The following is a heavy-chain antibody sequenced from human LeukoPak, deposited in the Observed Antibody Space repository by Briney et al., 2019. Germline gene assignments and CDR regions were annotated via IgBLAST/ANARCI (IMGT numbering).Heavy chain of an antibody. V-gene: IGHV3-48*02. CDR3: AREGYYGSGSPPSLYFDY. D-gene: IGHD3-10*01. CDR1: GFSLDTYT. CDR2: ISTSSTTI. Sequence: GGSLRLSCVVSGFSLDTYTMNWVRQAPGKGLEWISYISTSSTTIFYGDSVKGRFTVSRDNAKNSIYLQMDSLRDGDTAVYYCAREGYYGSGSPPSLYFDYWGQGTLVTVSS. J-gene: IGHJ4*02.